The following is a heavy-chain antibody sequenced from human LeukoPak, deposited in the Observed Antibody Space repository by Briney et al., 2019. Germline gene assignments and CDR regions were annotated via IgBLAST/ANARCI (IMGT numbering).Heavy chain of an antibody. CDR3: AKQCMGVWDYFDY. V-gene: IGHV3-23*01. Sequence: GGSLRLSRAATGFAFRSYAMTWVRQAPGKGPEWVSAIGGSTYYADSVKARFTTSRDNSENTLYLQMNSLRAEDTAVYYCAKQCMGVWDYFDYWGQGTLVTVSS. CDR1: GFAFRSYA. CDR2: IGGST. J-gene: IGHJ4*02. D-gene: IGHD5/OR15-5a*01.